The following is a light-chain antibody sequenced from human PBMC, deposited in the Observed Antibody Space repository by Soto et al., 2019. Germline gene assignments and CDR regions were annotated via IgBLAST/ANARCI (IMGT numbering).Light chain of an antibody. Sequence: EIVLTQSPGTLSLSPGERATLSCRASQSVSSSYLAWYQQKPGQAPRLLIYGASSRATGIPDRFSGSGSGTYFTLTISRLEPEDFAVYDCQQYGSSPAITFGGGTKVEIK. CDR3: QQYGSSPAIT. V-gene: IGKV3-20*01. CDR1: QSVSSSY. J-gene: IGKJ4*01. CDR2: GAS.